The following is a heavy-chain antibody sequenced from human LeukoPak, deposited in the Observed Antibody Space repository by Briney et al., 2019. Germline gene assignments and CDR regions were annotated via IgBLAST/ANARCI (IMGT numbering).Heavy chain of an antibody. CDR1: GFTFSSYA. Sequence: PGGSLRLSCAASGFTFSSYAMSWVRQASGKGLEWVSAISGSGGSTYYADSVKGRYTISRDNSKNTLYLQMNSLRAEDTAVYYCAKAAEKEDIVVVVADDAFDIWGQGTMVTVSS. CDR2: ISGSGGST. J-gene: IGHJ3*02. D-gene: IGHD2-15*01. V-gene: IGHV3-23*01. CDR3: AKAAEKEDIVVVVADDAFDI.